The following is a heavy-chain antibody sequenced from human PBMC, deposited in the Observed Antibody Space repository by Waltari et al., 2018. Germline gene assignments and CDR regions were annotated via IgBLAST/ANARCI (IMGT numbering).Heavy chain of an antibody. J-gene: IGHJ3*02. CDR2: ISYVGSNK. V-gene: IGHV3-30*18. Sequence: QVQLVESGGGVVQPGRSLRLSCAASGFTFSSYGMHWVRQAPGKGLEWVAVISYVGSNKYYAYSVKGRFTISRDNSKNTLYLQMNSLRAEDTAVYYCAKDRSSGWYLHDAFDIWGQGTMVTVSS. CDR3: AKDRSSGWYLHDAFDI. CDR1: GFTFSSYG. D-gene: IGHD6-19*01.